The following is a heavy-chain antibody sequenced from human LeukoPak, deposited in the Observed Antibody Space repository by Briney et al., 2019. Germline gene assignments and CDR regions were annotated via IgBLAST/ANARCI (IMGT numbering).Heavy chain of an antibody. J-gene: IGHJ4*02. Sequence: ASVKVSCKAFGYTFTAYYIHWVRQAPGQGLEWMGWINPNSGGTNYAQKFQGRVTMTRDTSISTAYMELSRLRSDDTAVYYCAREAYNWNDVADYWGQGTLVTVSS. V-gene: IGHV1-2*02. CDR1: GYTFTAYY. CDR2: INPNSGGT. CDR3: AREAYNWNDVADY. D-gene: IGHD1-1*01.